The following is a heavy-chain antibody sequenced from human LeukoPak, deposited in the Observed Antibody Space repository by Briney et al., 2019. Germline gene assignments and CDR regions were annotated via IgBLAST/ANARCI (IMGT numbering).Heavy chain of an antibody. Sequence: GGSLRLSCAASGFTFSSYAMSWVRQAPGKGLEWVSAISGSGGSTYYADSVKGRFTISRDNSKNTLYLQMNSLRAEDTAVYYCATLGIVAGLEYDYWGQGTLVTVSS. CDR2: ISGSGGST. V-gene: IGHV3-23*01. J-gene: IGHJ4*02. CDR1: GFTFSSYA. CDR3: ATLGIVAGLEYDY. D-gene: IGHD6-19*01.